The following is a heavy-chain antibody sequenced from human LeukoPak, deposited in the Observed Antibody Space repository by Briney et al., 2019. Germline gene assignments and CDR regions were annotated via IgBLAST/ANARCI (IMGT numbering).Heavy chain of an antibody. Sequence: PGGSLRLSCAASGFTFSSYWMHWVRQAPGKGLVWVSRINSDGSTTDYADSVKGRFTISRDNAKNTLYLQMNSLRAEDTAVYYCAKFRGGATPNYYFDYWGQGTLVTVSS. CDR1: GFTFSSYW. D-gene: IGHD3-16*01. J-gene: IGHJ4*02. CDR3: AKFRGGATPNYYFDY. V-gene: IGHV3-74*01. CDR2: INSDGSTT.